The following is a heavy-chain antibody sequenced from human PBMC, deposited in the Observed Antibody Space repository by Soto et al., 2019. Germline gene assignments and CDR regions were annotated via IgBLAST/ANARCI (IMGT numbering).Heavy chain of an antibody. D-gene: IGHD2-2*01. V-gene: IGHV1-69*01. CDR1: GGTFSSYA. CDR2: IIPIFGTA. CDR3: ARGYCSSPSCYGLIYGDAFDI. J-gene: IGHJ3*02. Sequence: QVQLVQSGAEVKKPGSSVKVSCKASGGTFSSYAISWVRQAPGQGLEWMGGIIPIFGTANYAQKFQGRVTITADESTNTAYMELSSLRSEDTAVYYCARGYCSSPSCYGLIYGDAFDIWGQGTMVTVSS.